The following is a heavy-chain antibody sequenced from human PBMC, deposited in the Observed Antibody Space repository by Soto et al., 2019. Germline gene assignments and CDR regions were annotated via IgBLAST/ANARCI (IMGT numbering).Heavy chain of an antibody. Sequence: QITLKESGPTLVKPTQTLTLTCTFSGFSLSTSGVGVGWIRQPPGKALEWLARIDWDDDKRYSPSLTSRLTITKDTSKNQVVLTMTNMDPVDTATYYCAHVLVVVANYGMDVWGQGTTVTVSS. CDR3: AHVLVVVANYGMDV. V-gene: IGHV2-5*02. J-gene: IGHJ6*02. CDR1: GFSLSTSGVG. D-gene: IGHD2-15*01. CDR2: IDWDDDK.